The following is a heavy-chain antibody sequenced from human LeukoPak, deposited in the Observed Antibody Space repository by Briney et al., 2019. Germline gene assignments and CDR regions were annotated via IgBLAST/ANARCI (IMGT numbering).Heavy chain of an antibody. V-gene: IGHV4-59*11. CDR1: GGSISSHY. J-gene: IGHJ6*03. D-gene: IGHD5-12*01. CDR2: IYYSGST. Sequence: SETLSLTCTVSGGSISSHYWSWIRQPPGKGLEWIGYIYYSGSTNYNSSLKSRVTISVDTSKNQFSLKLSSVTAADTAVYYCARSEGGYDSRYYYYYMDVWGKGTTVTVSS. CDR3: ARSEGGYDSRYYYYYMDV.